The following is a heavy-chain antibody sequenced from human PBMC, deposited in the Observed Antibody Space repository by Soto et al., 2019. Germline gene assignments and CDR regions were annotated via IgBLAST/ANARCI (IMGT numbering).Heavy chain of an antibody. V-gene: IGHV3-74*01. CDR1: GFTFNNYW. D-gene: IGHD1-26*01. CDR2: INTDGSRT. Sequence: PGGSLRLSCAASGFTFNNYWMHWVRQAPGKGLVWVSRINTDGSRTSYADSVKGRFTISRGNAKNTLYLQMNSLRADDTAVYYCAKGPNGSYNWFDPWGQGTLVTVSS. J-gene: IGHJ5*02. CDR3: AKGPNGSYNWFDP.